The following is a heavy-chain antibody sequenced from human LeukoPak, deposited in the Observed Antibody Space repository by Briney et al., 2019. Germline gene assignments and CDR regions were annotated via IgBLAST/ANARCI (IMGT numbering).Heavy chain of an antibody. D-gene: IGHD3-10*01. V-gene: IGHV3-30*18. CDR3: AKDIYGSGYYYFDY. J-gene: IGHJ4*02. Sequence: GGSLRLSCAASGFTFSSYGMHWVRQAPGKGLEWVAVISYDGSNKYYADSVKGRFTISRDNSKNTLYLQMNSLRAEDTAVYYCAKDIYGSGYYYFDYWGQGTLVTVSS. CDR2: ISYDGSNK. CDR1: GFTFSSYG.